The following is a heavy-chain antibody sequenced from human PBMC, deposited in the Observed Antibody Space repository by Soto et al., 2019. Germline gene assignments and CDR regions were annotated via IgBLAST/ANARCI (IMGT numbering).Heavy chain of an antibody. D-gene: IGHD3-16*01. CDR3: AREHSLLRDAFDI. Sequence: ASVKVSCKASGYTFTSYAMHWVRQAPGQRLEWMGWINAGNGNTKYSQKFQGRVTMTRDTSTSTVYMELSSLRSEDTAVYYCAREHSLLRDAFDIWGQGTMVTVSS. CDR1: GYTFTSYA. CDR2: INAGNGNT. J-gene: IGHJ3*02. V-gene: IGHV1-3*01.